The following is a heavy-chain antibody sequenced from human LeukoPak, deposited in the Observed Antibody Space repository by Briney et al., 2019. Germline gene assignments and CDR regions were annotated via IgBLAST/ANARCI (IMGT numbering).Heavy chain of an antibody. CDR3: ARGPHSSGWYFFDY. J-gene: IGHJ4*02. CDR2: INSDGSST. V-gene: IGHV3-74*01. Sequence: PGGSLRFSCAAAGFTFSSYWMHWVRQAPGKGLVWVSRINSDGSSTSYADSVKGRFTISRDNAKNTLYLQMNSLRAEDTAVYYCARGPHSSGWYFFDYWGQGTLVTFSS. CDR1: GFTFSSYW. D-gene: IGHD6-19*01.